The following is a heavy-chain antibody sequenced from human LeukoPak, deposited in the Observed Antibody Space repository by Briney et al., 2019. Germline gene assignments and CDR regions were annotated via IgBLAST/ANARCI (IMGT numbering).Heavy chain of an antibody. CDR2: ISNDGTST. CDR1: GLTFSDYW. D-gene: IGHD3-22*01. Sequence: PGGSLRLSCAVSGLTFSDYWMHWVRQAPGKGLVWVSRISNDGTSTSYADSVKGRFTISRDNSKNTLYLQINSLRAEDTAIYYCARVRDDSSGYFPPYFYFDYWGQGTLVTVSS. CDR3: ARVRDDSSGYFPPYFYFDY. J-gene: IGHJ4*02. V-gene: IGHV3-74*01.